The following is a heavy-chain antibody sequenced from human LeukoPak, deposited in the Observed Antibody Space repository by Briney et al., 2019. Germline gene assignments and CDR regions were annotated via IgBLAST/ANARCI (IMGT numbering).Heavy chain of an antibody. J-gene: IGHJ4*02. D-gene: IGHD2/OR15-2a*01. CDR3: RYFLPHFDY. Sequence: PGGSLRLSCAASGFTFSSYAMSWVRQAPGKGLEWVSAISASGGSTYYADSVKGRFTISRDNSKNALYLQMNSLRAEDTAVYYCRYFLPHFDYWGQGTLVTVSS. CDR1: GFTFSSYA. CDR2: ISASGGST. V-gene: IGHV3-23*01.